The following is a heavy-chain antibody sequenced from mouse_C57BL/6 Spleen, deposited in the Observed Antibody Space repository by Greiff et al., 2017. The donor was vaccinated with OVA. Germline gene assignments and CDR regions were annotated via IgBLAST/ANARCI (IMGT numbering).Heavy chain of an antibody. Sequence: EVKLQESGPGLVKPSQSLSLTCSVTGYSITSGYYWNWIRQFPGNKLEWMGYISYDGSNNYNPSLKNRISITRDTSKNQFFLKLNSVTTEDTATYYCARAAVYGNPFAYWGQGTLVTVSA. CDR3: ARAAVYGNPFAY. J-gene: IGHJ3*01. D-gene: IGHD2-1*01. CDR2: ISYDGSN. V-gene: IGHV3-6*01. CDR1: GYSITSGYY.